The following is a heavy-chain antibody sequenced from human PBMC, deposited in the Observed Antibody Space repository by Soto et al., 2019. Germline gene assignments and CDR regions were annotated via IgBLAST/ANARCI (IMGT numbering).Heavy chain of an antibody. CDR2: INHSGST. D-gene: IGHD3-10*01. J-gene: IGHJ6*01. Sequence: SETLSLTCAVYGGSFSGYYWSWIRQPPGKGLEWIGEINHSGSTNYNPSLKSRVTISVDTSKNQFSLKLSSVTAADTAVYYCARGRVALSYEWFGELLQGPCYYYGMDVCGQGTTAALSS. CDR3: ARGRVALSYEWFGELLQGPCYYYGMDV. V-gene: IGHV4-34*01. CDR1: GGSFSGYY.